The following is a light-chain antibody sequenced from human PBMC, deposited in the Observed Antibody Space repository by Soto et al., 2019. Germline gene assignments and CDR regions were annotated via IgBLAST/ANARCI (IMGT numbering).Light chain of an antibody. CDR2: GNS. J-gene: IGLJ1*01. CDR3: QSYDSSVSGYV. Sequence: QSVLTQPPPVSGAPGQRVTISCTGSSSNIGAGYDVHWYQQLPGTAPKLLIYGNSNRPSGVPDRFSGSKSGTSASLAITGLQAEDEADYYCQSYDSSVSGYVFGTGTKVTVL. CDR1: SSNIGAGYD. V-gene: IGLV1-40*01.